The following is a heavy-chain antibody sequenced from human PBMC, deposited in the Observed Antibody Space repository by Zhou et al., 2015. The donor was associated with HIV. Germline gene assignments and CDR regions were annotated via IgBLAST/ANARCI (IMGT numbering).Heavy chain of an antibody. Sequence: QVQLVQSGAEVKKPGASVKVSCKASGYTFTSYGINWVRQATGQGLEWMGWMNPNSGNTGYAQKFQGRVTMTRNTSISTAYMELSSLRSEDTAVYYCARDFAATVTTWFDPGAREPWSPSPQ. CDR2: MNPNSGNT. CDR1: GYTFTSYG. D-gene: IGHD4-17*01. V-gene: IGHV1-8*02. CDR3: ARDFAATVTTWFDP. J-gene: IGHJ5*02.